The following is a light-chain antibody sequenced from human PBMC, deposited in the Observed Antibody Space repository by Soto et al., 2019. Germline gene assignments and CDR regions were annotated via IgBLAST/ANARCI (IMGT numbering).Light chain of an antibody. CDR1: SSDVGTYSY. J-gene: IGLJ1*01. CDR3: SSYTSSGTRYV. CDR2: EVS. V-gene: IGLV2-14*01. Sequence: QSVLTQPASVSGSPGQSITISCTGTSSDVGTYSYVSWYQQHPGKAPKLVIYEVSNRPSGVSNRFSGSKSANTASLTISGLQAEDEADYYCSSYTSSGTRYVFGTGTKVTV.